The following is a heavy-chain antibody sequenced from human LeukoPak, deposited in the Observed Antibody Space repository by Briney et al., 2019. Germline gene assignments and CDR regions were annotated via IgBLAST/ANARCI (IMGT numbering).Heavy chain of an antibody. D-gene: IGHD5-12*01. V-gene: IGHV3-23*01. Sequence: GGSLRLSCAASGFTFSSYAMSWVRQAPGKGLEWVSGISGSGGSTYYADSVKGRLTISRDNSKNTVYLQMNSLRAEDTAVYYCAKGGVVAAHFDAFDIWGQGTMVTVSS. CDR2: ISGSGGST. J-gene: IGHJ3*02. CDR1: GFTFSSYA. CDR3: AKGGVVAAHFDAFDI.